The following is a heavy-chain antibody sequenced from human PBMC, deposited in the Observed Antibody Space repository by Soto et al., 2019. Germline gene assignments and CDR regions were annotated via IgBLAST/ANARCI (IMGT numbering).Heavy chain of an antibody. CDR3: FDS. CDR1: GYSFTTNW. J-gene: IGHJ4*02. Sequence: GESLKISCKGSGYSFTTNWIGWVRQMPGKGLEWMGVIYPGDSDTRYSPSFQGQVAISADKSINTAEYYCAKNMYSTTWTPNLFDSWGQGTLVTVSS. CDR2: IYPGDSDT. D-gene: IGHD6-13*01. V-gene: IGHV5-51*01.